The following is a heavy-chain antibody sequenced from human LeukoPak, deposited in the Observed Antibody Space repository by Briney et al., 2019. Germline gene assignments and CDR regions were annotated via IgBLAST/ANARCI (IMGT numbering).Heavy chain of an antibody. CDR3: TKDGGLWVSAHWGDS. CDR2: ITTSDGNT. Sequence: GGSLRLSCAASGFTFSSYTMSWVRQAPGKGLEWVSTITTSDGNTYYADSVKGRFTVSRDNSKNTLFLQMNSLRAEDTAVYYCTKDGGLWVSAHWGDSWGRGTLVTVSS. D-gene: IGHD7-27*01. CDR1: GFTFSSYT. J-gene: IGHJ4*02. V-gene: IGHV3-23*01.